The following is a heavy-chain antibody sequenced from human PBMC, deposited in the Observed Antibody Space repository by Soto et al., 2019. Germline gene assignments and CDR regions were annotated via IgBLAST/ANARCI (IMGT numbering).Heavy chain of an antibody. D-gene: IGHD1-26*01. CDR2: ISYDGSNK. CDR1: GFTFSSYG. J-gene: IGHJ4*02. V-gene: IGHV3-30*18. CDR3: AKDLWELELIDY. Sequence: QVQLVESGGGVVQPGRSLRLSCAASGFTFSSYGMHWVRQAPGKGLEWVAVISYDGSNKYYADSVKGRFTISRDNYKNTLYLQMNSLRAEDTAVYYCAKDLWELELIDYWGQGTLVTVSS.